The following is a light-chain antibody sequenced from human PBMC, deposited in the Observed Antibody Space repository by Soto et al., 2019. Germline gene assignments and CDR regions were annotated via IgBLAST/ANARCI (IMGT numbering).Light chain of an antibody. Sequence: EIVMTQSPATLSVSPGERATLSCRASQSVSSNLAWYQQKLGQAPRLLIYDASTRATGIPARFSGSGSGTDFTLTITSPEPEDFAVYYCQHRSNWLAFGGGTKVDIK. J-gene: IGKJ4*01. V-gene: IGKV3-11*01. CDR1: QSVSSN. CDR3: QHRSNWLA. CDR2: DAS.